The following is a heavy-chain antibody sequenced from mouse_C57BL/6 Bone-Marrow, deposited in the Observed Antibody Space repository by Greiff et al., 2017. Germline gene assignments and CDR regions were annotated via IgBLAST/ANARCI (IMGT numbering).Heavy chain of an antibody. D-gene: IGHD1-1*02. CDR2: LSSGSSTI. V-gene: IGHV5-17*01. J-gene: IGHJ1*03. CDR1: GFTFSDYG. Sequence: EVKLQESGGGLVKPGGSLKLSCAASGFTFSDYGMHWVRQAPEKGLEWVAYLSSGSSTIYYADTVKGRFTISRDNAKNTLFLQMTSLRSEDTAMYYCARGSVVGYFDVWGTGTTVTVSS. CDR3: ARGSVVGYFDV.